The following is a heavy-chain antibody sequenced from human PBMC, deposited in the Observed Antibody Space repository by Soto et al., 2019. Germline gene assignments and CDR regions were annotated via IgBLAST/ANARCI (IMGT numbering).Heavy chain of an antibody. CDR2: INAGNGNT. CDR1: GYTFTSYA. CDR3: ARDRSYVAARPGWFDP. V-gene: IGHV1-3*01. Sequence: GASVKVSCKASGYTFTSYAMHWVRQAPGQRLEWMGWINAGNGNTKYSQKFQGRVTITRDTSASTAYMELSSLRSEDTAVYYCARDRSYVAARPGWFDPWGQGTLVTVSS. J-gene: IGHJ5*02. D-gene: IGHD6-6*01.